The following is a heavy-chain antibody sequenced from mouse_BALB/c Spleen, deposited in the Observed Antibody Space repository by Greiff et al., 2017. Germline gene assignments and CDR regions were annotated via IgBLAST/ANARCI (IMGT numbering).Heavy chain of an antibody. D-gene: IGHD2-2*01. CDR1: GFTFSSFG. CDR2: ISSGSSTI. CDR3: ARGGYDVAWFAY. J-gene: IGHJ3*01. Sequence: EVHLVESGGGLVQPGGSRKLSCAASGFTFSSFGMHWVRQAPEKGLEWVAYISSGSSTIYYADTVKGRFTISRDNPKNTLFLQMTSLRSEDTAMYYCARGGYDVAWFAYWGQGTLVTVSA. V-gene: IGHV5-17*02.